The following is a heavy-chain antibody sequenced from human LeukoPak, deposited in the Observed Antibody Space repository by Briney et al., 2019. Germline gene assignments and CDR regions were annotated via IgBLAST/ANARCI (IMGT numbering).Heavy chain of an antibody. J-gene: IGHJ4*02. CDR1: GGSISNYY. CDR2: IYYSGST. D-gene: IGHD3-10*01. Sequence: SETLSLTCTVSGGSISNYYWSWIRQPPGKGLEWIGYIYYSGSTNYNPSLESRVTIPVDTSKNQVSLKQSSVTAADTAVYYCARHWSGSGDYYPFDYWGQGTLVTVSS. CDR3: ARHWSGSGDYYPFDY. V-gene: IGHV4-59*08.